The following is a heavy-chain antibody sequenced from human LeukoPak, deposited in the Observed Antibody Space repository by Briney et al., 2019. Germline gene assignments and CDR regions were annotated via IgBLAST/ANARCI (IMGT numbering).Heavy chain of an antibody. Sequence: SETLSLTCTVSVGSISSYYWSWIRQPPGKGLEWIGYIYYSGSTNYNPSLKSRVTISVDTSKNQFSLKLSSVTAEDTAVYYCASHYYDSSNDAFDIWGQGTMVTVSS. CDR3: ASHYYDSSNDAFDI. V-gene: IGHV4-59*01. CDR1: VGSISSYY. CDR2: IYYSGST. J-gene: IGHJ3*02. D-gene: IGHD3-22*01.